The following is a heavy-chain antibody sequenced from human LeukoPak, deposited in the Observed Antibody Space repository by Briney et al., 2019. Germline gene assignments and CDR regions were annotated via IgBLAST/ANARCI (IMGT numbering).Heavy chain of an antibody. J-gene: IGHJ4*02. CDR2: ISGSGGST. Sequence: GGSLRLSCAASGFTFSSYGMHWVRQAPGKGLEWVSAISGSGGSTYYADSVKGRFTISRDNAKNSLYLQMDSLRAEDTAVYYCARMRSFDYWGQGTLSPSPQ. CDR3: ARMRSFDY. V-gene: IGHV3-21*01. CDR1: GFTFSSYG. D-gene: IGHD5-24*01.